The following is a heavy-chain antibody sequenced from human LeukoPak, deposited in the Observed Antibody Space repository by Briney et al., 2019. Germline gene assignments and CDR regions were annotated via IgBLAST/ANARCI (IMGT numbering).Heavy chain of an antibody. Sequence: GGSLRLSCAASGFTFSDYYMDWVRQAPGKGLEWVARTRNKARGYTTEYAASVKGRFTISRDDSKSSLYLQMNSLKTEDTAVYYCTRTRSNVAVPAARYGLDVWGQGTTVTVSS. D-gene: IGHD2-2*01. V-gene: IGHV3-72*01. CDR2: TRNKARGYTT. CDR3: TRTRSNVAVPAARYGLDV. J-gene: IGHJ6*02. CDR1: GFTFSDYY.